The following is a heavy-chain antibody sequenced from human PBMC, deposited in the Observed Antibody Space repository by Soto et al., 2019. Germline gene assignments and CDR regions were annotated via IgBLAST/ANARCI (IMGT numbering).Heavy chain of an antibody. CDR2: IIPIIGTA. CDR3: ARGRGPPYYDFWSGSPRSYYMDV. V-gene: IGHV1-69*05. CDR1: GGTLTSYA. Sequence: SVKVSCNASGGTLTSYAISWVRQAPGQGLEWMGGIIPIIGTASYAQKFQGRVTMTRNTSISTAYMELSSLRSEDTAVYYCARGRGPPYYDFWSGSPRSYYMDVWGKGTTVTVSS. D-gene: IGHD3-3*01. J-gene: IGHJ6*03.